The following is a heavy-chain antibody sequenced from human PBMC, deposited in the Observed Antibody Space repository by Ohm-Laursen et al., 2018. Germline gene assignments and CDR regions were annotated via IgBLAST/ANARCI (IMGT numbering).Heavy chain of an antibody. CDR3: ARATKGAFDF. CDR1: GFTFSSYW. CDR2: IELGGSET. V-gene: IGHV3-7*01. J-gene: IGHJ3*01. Sequence: SLRLSCAASGFTFSSYWMSWVRQAPGKGLEWVATIELGGSETYYVDSVKGRFSISRGDARNSLYLQLNTLRAEDTAVYYCARATKGAFDFWGQGTMVTVSS.